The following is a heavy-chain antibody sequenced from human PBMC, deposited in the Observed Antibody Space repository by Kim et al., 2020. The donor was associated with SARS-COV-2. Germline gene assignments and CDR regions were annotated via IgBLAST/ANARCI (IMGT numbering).Heavy chain of an antibody. V-gene: IGHV3-21*01. D-gene: IGHD2-2*03. CDR3: ASGYGGY. J-gene: IGHJ4*02. CDR2: ITSSSGSI. Sequence: GGSLRLSCAASGFPFSSYTMIWVRQAPGKGLEWVSSITSSSGSIYYADSVKGRFTISRDNAENSLYLQMSSLRAEDTGVYYCASGYGGYWGQGTLVTVSS. CDR1: GFPFSSYT.